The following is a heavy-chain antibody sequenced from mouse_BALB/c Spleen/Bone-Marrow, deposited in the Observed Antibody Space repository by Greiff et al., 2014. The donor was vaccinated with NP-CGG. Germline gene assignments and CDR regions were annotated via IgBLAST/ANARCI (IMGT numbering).Heavy chain of an antibody. V-gene: IGHV14-1*02. J-gene: IGHJ1*01. Sequence: VQLQQSGAELVRPGALVKLSCKASGFNIKDYYMHWVRQRPEQGLEWIGWIDPENGNTIYDPKFQGKASITADTSSNTAYLQLSSQTSEDTAVYYCASGYYGSSPYWYFDVWGAGTTVTGSS. CDR3: ASGYYGSSPYWYFDV. D-gene: IGHD1-1*01. CDR1: GFNIKDYY. CDR2: IDPENGNT.